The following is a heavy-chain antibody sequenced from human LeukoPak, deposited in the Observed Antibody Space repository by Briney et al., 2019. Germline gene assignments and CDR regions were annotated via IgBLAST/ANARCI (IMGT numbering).Heavy chain of an antibody. CDR2: ISSSSSYI. V-gene: IGHV3-21*04. D-gene: IGHD4-11*01. CDR1: GFTFSSYS. J-gene: IGHJ4*02. CDR3: AKTALTTVTTNFDY. Sequence: GGSLRLSCAASGFTFSSYSMNWVRQAPGKGLEWVSSISSSSSYIYYADSVKGRFTISRDNSKNTLYLQMNSLRAEDTAVYYCAKTALTTVTTNFDYWGQGTLVTVSS.